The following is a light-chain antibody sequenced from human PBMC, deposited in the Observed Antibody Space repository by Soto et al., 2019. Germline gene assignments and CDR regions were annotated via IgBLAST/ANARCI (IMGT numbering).Light chain of an antibody. Sequence: QSVLTQPPSASGTPGQRVTISCSGSSSNIGSNTVSWYQQLPGTAPRVLIYANSNRPSGVPDRFSGSKSGISASLAITGLQADDEADYYCQSYESSSLSGVVFGSGTKVTVL. CDR2: ANS. CDR1: SSNIGSNT. CDR3: QSYESSSLSGVV. J-gene: IGLJ1*01. V-gene: IGLV1-44*01.